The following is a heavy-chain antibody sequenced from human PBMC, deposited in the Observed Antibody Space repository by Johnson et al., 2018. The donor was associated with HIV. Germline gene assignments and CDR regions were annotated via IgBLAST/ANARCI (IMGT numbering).Heavy chain of an antibody. J-gene: IGHJ3*02. CDR3: AKDWSRTVGATLGPGAFDI. CDR2: LRYDGDIT. V-gene: IGHV3-30*02. D-gene: IGHD1-26*01. Sequence: QVQLVESGGGVVQPGGSLRLSCAASGFTFSNYGMHWVRQAPGKGLEWVAFLRYDGDITYYADSVKGGFTISRDNSKNTLYLQMNSLRAEDTAVYYCAKDWSRTVGATLGPGAFDIWGQGTMVTVSS. CDR1: GFTFSNYG.